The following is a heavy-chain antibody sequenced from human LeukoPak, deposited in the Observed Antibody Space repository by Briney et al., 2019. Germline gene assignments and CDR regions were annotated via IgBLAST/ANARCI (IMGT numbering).Heavy chain of an antibody. V-gene: IGHV4-61*02. CDR2: IYTSGST. CDR1: GGSISSGTNY. D-gene: IGHD6-6*01. J-gene: IGHJ6*03. Sequence: PSQTLSLTCTVSGGSISSGTNYWPWIRQPAGKGLEWLGRIYTSGSTNYNPSLKSRVTISVDTSKNQFSLNLSSVTAADTAVYYCARWYSSSSAVGYYYYYMDVWGKGTTVTVSS. CDR3: ARWYSSSSAVGYYYYYMDV.